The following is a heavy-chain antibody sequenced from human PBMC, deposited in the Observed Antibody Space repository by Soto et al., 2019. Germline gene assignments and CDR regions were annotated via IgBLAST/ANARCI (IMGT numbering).Heavy chain of an antibody. J-gene: IGHJ5*02. CDR3: ARGNLHCSGGSCYRSHWFDP. CDR2: IYYSGST. Sequence: PSETLSLTCTVSGGSISSYYWSWIRQPPGKGLEGIGYIYYSGSTNYNPSLKSRVTISVDTSKDQFSLKLSSVTAADTAVYYCARGNLHCSGGSCYRSHWFDPWGQGTLVTVSS. V-gene: IGHV4-59*01. D-gene: IGHD2-15*01. CDR1: GGSISSYY.